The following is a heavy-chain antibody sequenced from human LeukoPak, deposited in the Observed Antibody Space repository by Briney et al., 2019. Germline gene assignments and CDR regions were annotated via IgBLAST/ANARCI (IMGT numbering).Heavy chain of an antibody. D-gene: IGHD4-23*01. CDR3: ARGLGGGNSVGLRYYYYGMDV. J-gene: IGHJ6*02. Sequence: SVKVSCKASGGTFSSYAISWVRQAPGQGLEWMGGIIPIFGTANYAQKFQGRVTITADESTSTAYMELSSLRSEDTAVYYCARGLGGGNSVGLRYYYYGMDVWGQGTTVTVSS. V-gene: IGHV1-69*01. CDR1: GGTFSSYA. CDR2: IIPIFGTA.